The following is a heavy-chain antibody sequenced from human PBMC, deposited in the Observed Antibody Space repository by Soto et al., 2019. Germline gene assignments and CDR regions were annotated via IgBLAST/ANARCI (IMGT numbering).Heavy chain of an antibody. D-gene: IGHD1-26*01. CDR1: GFTFSSYG. V-gene: IGHV3-30*18. CDR3: AKDVVVGATTGLGDYYYYYGMDV. J-gene: IGHJ6*02. Sequence: QVQLVESGGGVVQPGRSLRLSCAASGFTFSSYGMHWVRQAPGKGLEWVAVKSYDGSNKYYADSVKGRFTISRDNSKNTLYLQMNSLRAEDTAVYYCAKDVVVGATTGLGDYYYYYGMDVWGQGTTVTVSS. CDR2: KSYDGSNK.